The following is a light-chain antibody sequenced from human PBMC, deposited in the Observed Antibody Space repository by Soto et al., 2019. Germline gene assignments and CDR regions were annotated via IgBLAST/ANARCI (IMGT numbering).Light chain of an antibody. CDR2: GND. Sequence: QSVLMQPPSVSAAPCPTVTISCSGCTSNIGHNYVSWYQQLPGTAPTLLISGNDKRPSGIPDRFSGSKSGTSATLAITGLQTGYEADYYCATWDTNLSAVFGGGTKLTVL. J-gene: IGLJ3*02. CDR1: TSNIGHNY. V-gene: IGLV1-51*01. CDR3: ATWDTNLSAV.